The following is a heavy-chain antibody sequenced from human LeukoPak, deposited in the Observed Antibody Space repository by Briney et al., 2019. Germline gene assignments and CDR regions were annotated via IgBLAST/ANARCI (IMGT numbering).Heavy chain of an antibody. Sequence: PSETLSLTCTVSGGSLSSYHWTWIRQPAGKGLEWIGRIYNSGSTSYNPSLKSRVTISVDTSKNQFSLKLSSVTAADTAVYYCARARELFYFDYWGQGTLVTVSS. D-gene: IGHD3-10*01. CDR3: ARARELFYFDY. V-gene: IGHV4-4*07. CDR2: IYNSGST. CDR1: GGSLSSYH. J-gene: IGHJ4*02.